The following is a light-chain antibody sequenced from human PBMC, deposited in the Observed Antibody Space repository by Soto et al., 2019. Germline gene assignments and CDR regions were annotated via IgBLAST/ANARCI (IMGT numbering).Light chain of an antibody. J-gene: IGKJ5*01. CDR3: QHYNSYPYT. Sequence: DIQMTQSPSSVSASVGDRVTITCRASQGISSWLAWYQQKPGKAPKLLIYAASSLQSEVPSRFSGSGSGTEFTLTISRLQPDDFATYYCQHYNSYPYTFGQGTRLEIK. V-gene: IGKV1D-16*01. CDR2: AAS. CDR1: QGISSW.